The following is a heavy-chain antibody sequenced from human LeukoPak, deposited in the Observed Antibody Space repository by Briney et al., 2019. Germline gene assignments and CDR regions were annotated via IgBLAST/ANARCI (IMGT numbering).Heavy chain of an antibody. D-gene: IGHD6-13*01. V-gene: IGHV3-30*02. CDR2: IRYDGSNK. CDR3: AKLGGAAAGSRLYYYYYMDV. CDR1: GFTFSSYG. J-gene: IGHJ6*03. Sequence: PGGSLRLSCAASGFTFSSYGMHWVCQAPGKGLEWVAFIRYDGSNKYYADSVKGRFTISRDNSKNTLYLQMNSLRAEDTAVYYCAKLGGAAAGSRLYYYYYMDVWGKGTTVTISS.